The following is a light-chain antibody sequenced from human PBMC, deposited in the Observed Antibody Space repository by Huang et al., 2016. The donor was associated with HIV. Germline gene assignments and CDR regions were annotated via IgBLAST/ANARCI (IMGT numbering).Light chain of an antibody. Sequence: IVMTQSPATLSVSPGERVTLSCRANRSVSTNLAWYQQRPGKAPRLLIYGSSTRAHAVPARVSGSGSGTDFSLTINSLRSEDFALYYCHQYNNWLLSFGGGTRVDI. CDR2: GSS. J-gene: IGKJ4*01. V-gene: IGKV3-15*01. CDR1: RSVSTN. CDR3: HQYNNWLLS.